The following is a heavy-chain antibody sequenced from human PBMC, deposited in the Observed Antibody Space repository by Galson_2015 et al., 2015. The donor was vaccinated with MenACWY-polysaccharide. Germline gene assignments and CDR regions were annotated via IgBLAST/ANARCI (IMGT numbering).Heavy chain of an antibody. V-gene: IGHV4-31*03. J-gene: IGHJ5*02. CDR1: GDSITSGGYF. Sequence: LTCTVSGDSITSGGYFWSWIRQHPGKGLEWIASISYDGGTYYNPSLKSRVTISADTPNNQFSLKLSSVTAADTAVYYCARGGRAVSNRNWFDPWGQGTLVTVSS. CDR3: ARGGRAVSNRNWFDP. D-gene: IGHD3-16*01. CDR2: ISYDGGT.